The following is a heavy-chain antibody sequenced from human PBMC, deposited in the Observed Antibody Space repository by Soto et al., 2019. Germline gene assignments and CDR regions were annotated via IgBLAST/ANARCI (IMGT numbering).Heavy chain of an antibody. Sequence: PGGSLRLSCAASGFTFSSDAMHWVRQAPGKGLEWVAVISYDGSNKYYADSVKGRFTISRDNSKNTLYLQMNSLRAEDTAVYYCASLEYYDSSGYPYDAFDIWGQGTMVTVSS. D-gene: IGHD3-22*01. CDR2: ISYDGSNK. CDR1: GFTFSSDA. CDR3: ASLEYYDSSGYPYDAFDI. V-gene: IGHV3-30-3*01. J-gene: IGHJ3*02.